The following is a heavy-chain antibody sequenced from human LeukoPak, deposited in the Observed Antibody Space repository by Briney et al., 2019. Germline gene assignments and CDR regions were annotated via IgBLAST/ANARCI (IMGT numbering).Heavy chain of an antibody. V-gene: IGHV3-9*01. CDR1: GFTFDDYA. D-gene: IGHD2-2*01. CDR3: AKDNGGWKYCSSISCYLEFG. J-gene: IGHJ4*02. CDR2: IGWNSANI. Sequence: PGGSLRLSCAASGFTFDDYAMHWVRQAPGKGLEWVSSIGWNSANIGYADSVQGRFTISKDNAKNSLYLQMNSLRAEDTALYYCAKDNGGWKYCSSISCYLEFGGGQGTLVTVSS.